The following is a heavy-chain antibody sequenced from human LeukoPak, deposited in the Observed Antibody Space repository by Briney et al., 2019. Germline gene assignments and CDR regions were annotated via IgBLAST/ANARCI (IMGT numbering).Heavy chain of an antibody. V-gene: IGHV3-7*01. D-gene: IGHD3-22*01. J-gene: IGHJ4*02. CDR2: IKQEGSEK. Sequence: GGSLRLSCAASGFTFSSYWMSWVRQAPGKGLEWVANIKQEGSEKYYVDSVKGRFTISRDNAKNSLYLQMNSLRAEDTAVYYCARGSGYYLGHFDYWGQGTLVTVSS. CDR3: ARGSGYYLGHFDY. CDR1: GFTFSSYW.